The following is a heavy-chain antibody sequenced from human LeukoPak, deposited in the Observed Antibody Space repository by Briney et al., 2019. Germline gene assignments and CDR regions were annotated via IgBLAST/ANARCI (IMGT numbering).Heavy chain of an antibody. CDR3: ARVTDSSSWVIAY. V-gene: IGHV3-74*01. J-gene: IGHJ4*02. D-gene: IGHD6-13*01. CDR1: GFTFSSNW. CDR2: INGDGSST. Sequence: AGGSLRLSCAASGFTFSSNWMHWVRQAPGKGLVWVSRINGDGSSTNYADSVRGRFTISRDNAKNTLYLQMNSLRAEDTAVYYCARVTDSSSWVIAYWGQGTLVTVSS.